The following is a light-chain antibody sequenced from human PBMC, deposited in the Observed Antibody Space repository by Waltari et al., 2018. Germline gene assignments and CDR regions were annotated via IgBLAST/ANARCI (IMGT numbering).Light chain of an antibody. CDR2: DVS. CDR3: SSYTSSSTRV. V-gene: IGLV2-14*01. Sequence: QSALTQPASVSGSPGQSITISCTGTSSDVGGYNYVSWYQQHPGKAPKLMIYDVSKRPSGVSNRFSGSKSGNTASLTISGLQAEDEADYYCSSYTSSSTRVSGTGTKVTVL. CDR1: SSDVGGYNY. J-gene: IGLJ1*01.